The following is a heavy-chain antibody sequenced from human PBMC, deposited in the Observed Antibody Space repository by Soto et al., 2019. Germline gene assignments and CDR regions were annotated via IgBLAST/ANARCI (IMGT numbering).Heavy chain of an antibody. CDR1: GDSLRSSYHY. Sequence: QLHESGPGQVKSSETLSLTCTVSGDSLRSSYHYWGWIRQSPGKGLEWIGSIYYTGNTYYNPSLKRRVSISVDMATNEISLRLRAESVADTAVYYCVRVEMYAGEFTPNFARWGQGALVTVSA. CDR3: VRVEMYAGEFTPNFAR. CDR2: IYYTGNT. V-gene: IGHV4-39*01. D-gene: IGHD2-8*01. J-gene: IGHJ4*02.